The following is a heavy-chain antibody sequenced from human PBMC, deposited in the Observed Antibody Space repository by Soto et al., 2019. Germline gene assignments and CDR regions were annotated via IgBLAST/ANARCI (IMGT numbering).Heavy chain of an antibody. V-gene: IGHV4-59*08. D-gene: IGHD3-9*01. Sequence: SETLSLTCTVSGGSISSYYWSWIRQPPGKGLEWIGYIYYSGSTNYNPSLKSRVTISVDTSKNQFSLKLSSVTAADTAVYYCARLQNFDWLLDYYYYYSMDVWDKGTTLTVSS. CDR2: IYYSGST. CDR3: ARLQNFDWLLDYYYYYSMDV. J-gene: IGHJ6*04. CDR1: GGSISSYY.